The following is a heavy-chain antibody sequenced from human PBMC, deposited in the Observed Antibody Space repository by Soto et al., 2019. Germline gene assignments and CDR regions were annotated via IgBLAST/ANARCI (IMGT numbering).Heavy chain of an antibody. CDR1: GDSVSSNSAA. V-gene: IGHV6-1*01. CDR3: ARGFRAKGYSYYYYMDV. CDR2: TYYRSKWYN. D-gene: IGHD1-26*01. J-gene: IGHJ6*03. Sequence: SQTLSLTCAISGDSVSSNSAAWNWIRQSPSRGLEWLGRTYYRSKWYNDYAVSVKSRITINPDTSKNQFSLQLNSVTPEDTAVYYCARGFRAKGYSYYYYMDVWGKGTTVTVSS.